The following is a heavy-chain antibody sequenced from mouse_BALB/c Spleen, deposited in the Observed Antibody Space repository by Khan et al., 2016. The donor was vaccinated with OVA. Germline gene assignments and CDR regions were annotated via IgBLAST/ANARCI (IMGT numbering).Heavy chain of an antibody. D-gene: IGHD2-10*01. J-gene: IGHJ3*01. Sequence: QVQLQQPGAELARPGASVKMSCKASGYTFTSYTIHWVKQRPGQGLEWIGYINPSSGYSNYNQKFRDKATLTADKSSSTAYMQLSSLTSEDSAVXYCVKVGTYQGNSGAWFAYWGQGTPVTVSA. CDR3: VKVGTYQGNSGAWFAY. CDR1: GYTFTSYT. CDR2: INPSSGYS. V-gene: IGHV1-4*01.